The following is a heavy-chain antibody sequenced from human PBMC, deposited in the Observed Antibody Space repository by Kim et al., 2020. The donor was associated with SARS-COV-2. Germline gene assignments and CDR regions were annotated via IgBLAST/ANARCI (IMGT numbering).Heavy chain of an antibody. D-gene: IGHD1-26*01. CDR2: IIGSGGSA. V-gene: IGHV3-23*01. J-gene: IGHJ3*01. CDR1: GFTFSSYV. CDR3: AKQSGSYYFYAFDF. Sequence: GGSLRLSCAASGFTFSSYVMSWVRQAPGKGLEWVSGIIGSGGSAFYADSVKGRFTISRDNSKTLLYLQMNSLRAEDTAVYYCAKQSGSYYFYAFDFWGQG.